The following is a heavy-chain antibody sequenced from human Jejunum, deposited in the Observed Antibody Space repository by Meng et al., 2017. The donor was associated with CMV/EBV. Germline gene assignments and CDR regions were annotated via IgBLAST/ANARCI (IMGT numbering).Heavy chain of an antibody. J-gene: IGHJ4*02. CDR1: GYTLSTDV. D-gene: IGHD6-19*01. Sequence: ASGYTLSTDVVSWVRQARGKGLEWVSAIRGGGGGTYYADSVKSRFTFSRDNSETTLFLQMNSLRAEDTAVYYCAKGHSIGYNYLDSWGQGTLVTVSS. CDR3: AKGHSIGYNYLDS. CDR2: IRGGGGGT. V-gene: IGHV3-23*01.